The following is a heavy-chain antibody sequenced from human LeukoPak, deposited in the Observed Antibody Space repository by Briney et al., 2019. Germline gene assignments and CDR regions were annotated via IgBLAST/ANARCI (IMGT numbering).Heavy chain of an antibody. J-gene: IGHJ4*02. CDR2: IYNSGST. D-gene: IGHD1-14*01. CDR1: GGSISSNNYY. V-gene: IGHV4-39*01. CDR3: ARDRSSYFDY. Sequence: SESLSLTCTVSGGSISSNNYYWGWIRQPPGKGLEWIGSIYNSGSTYYNPSLKSRVTISVDTSKNQFALKLSSVTAADTAVYYCARDRSSYFDYWGQGTLVTVSS.